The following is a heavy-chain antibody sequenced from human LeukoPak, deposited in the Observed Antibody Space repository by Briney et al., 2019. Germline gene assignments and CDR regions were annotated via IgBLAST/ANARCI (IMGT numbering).Heavy chain of an antibody. Sequence: GGSLGLSCAASGFTFSSYAMSWVRQAPGKGLEWVSAISGSGGSTYYADSVKGRFTISRDNSKNTLYLQMNSLRAEDTAVYYCAKDVSFDDILTGYSYYFDYWGQGTLVTVSS. D-gene: IGHD3-9*01. CDR1: GFTFSSYA. V-gene: IGHV3-23*01. CDR2: ISGSGGST. J-gene: IGHJ4*02. CDR3: AKDVSFDDILTGYSYYFDY.